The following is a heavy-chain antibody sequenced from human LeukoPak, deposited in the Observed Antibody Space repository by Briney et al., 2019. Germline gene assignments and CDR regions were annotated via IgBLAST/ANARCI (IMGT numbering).Heavy chain of an antibody. Sequence: GGSLRLSCAASGFTFSSYAMSWVRQAPGKGLEWVSAISGSGGSTYYADSVKGRFTISRDNSKNSLYLQMNSLRAEDTAVYYCARVGAKYNYYYYMDVWGKGTTVTVSS. V-gene: IGHV3-23*01. CDR3: ARVGAKYNYYYYMDV. CDR2: ISGSGGST. D-gene: IGHD1-26*01. CDR1: GFTFSSYA. J-gene: IGHJ6*03.